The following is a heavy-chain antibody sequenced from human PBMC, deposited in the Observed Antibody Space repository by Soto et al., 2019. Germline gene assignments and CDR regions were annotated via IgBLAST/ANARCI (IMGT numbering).Heavy chain of an antibody. Sequence: EVQLLDSGGGLVQPGGSLRLSCAASGFTFSSSAMSWVRQAPGKGLEWVLAVSGSGGTTYYADSVRGRFTISRDNSKNTLYLQMNSLRAEDTAIYFCARCTVDTIVTSGWCHYLDPWGQGTLVTVSS. D-gene: IGHD6-19*01. CDR1: GFTFSSSA. J-gene: IGHJ5*02. CDR3: ARCTVDTIVTSGWCHYLDP. CDR2: VSGSGGTT. V-gene: IGHV3-23*01.